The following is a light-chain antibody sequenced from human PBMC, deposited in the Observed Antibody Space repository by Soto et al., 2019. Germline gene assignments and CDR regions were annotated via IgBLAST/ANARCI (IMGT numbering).Light chain of an antibody. CDR1: QSVSNN. J-gene: IGKJ4*01. Sequence: EIVMTQSPATLSVSPGERATLSCRASQSVSNNLAWYQQKPGQAARLLIYHASTRATGIPARFSCSGSETEFTLTISSVESEYFAVYYCQQYNKWPLTFGGGTKVEIK. CDR3: QQYNKWPLT. V-gene: IGKV3-15*01. CDR2: HAS.